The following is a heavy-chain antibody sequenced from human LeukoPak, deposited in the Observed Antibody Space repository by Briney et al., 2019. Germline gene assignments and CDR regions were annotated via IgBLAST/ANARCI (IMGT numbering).Heavy chain of an antibody. J-gene: IGHJ3*02. V-gene: IGHV3-53*01. CDR2: IYSGGST. CDR3: ARGYCGGDCYASAFDI. Sequence: GGSLRLSCAASGFTVSSNYMSWVRQAPGKGLEWVSVIYSGGSTYYADSVKGRFTISRDSSKNTLYLQMNSLRAEDTAVYYCARGYCGGDCYASAFDIWGQGTMVTVSS. CDR1: GFTVSSNY. D-gene: IGHD2-21*01.